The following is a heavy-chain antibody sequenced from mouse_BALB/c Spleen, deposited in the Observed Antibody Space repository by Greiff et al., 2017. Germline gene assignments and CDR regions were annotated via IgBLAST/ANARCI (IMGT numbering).Heavy chain of an antibody. CDR2: IDPANGNT. D-gene: IGHD1-1*01. CDR3: ARYNYGSPLDY. CDR1: GFNIKDTY. V-gene: IGHV14-3*02. Sequence: VQLKQSGAELVKPGASVKLSCTASGFNIKDTYMHWVKQRPEQGLEWIGRIDPANGNTKYDPKFQGKATITADTSSNTAYLQLSSLTSEDTAVYYCARYNYGSPLDYWGQGTTLTVSS. J-gene: IGHJ2*01.